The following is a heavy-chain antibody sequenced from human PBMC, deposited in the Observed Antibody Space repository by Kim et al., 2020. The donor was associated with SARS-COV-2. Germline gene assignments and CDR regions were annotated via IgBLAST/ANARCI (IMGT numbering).Heavy chain of an antibody. CDR3: ARHEVGYSNYVNWFDP. Sequence: SLKSRVTISVDTSKNQFSLKLSSVTAADTAVYYCARHEVGYSNYVNWFDPWGQGTLVTVSS. V-gene: IGHV4-39*01. D-gene: IGHD4-4*01. J-gene: IGHJ5*02.